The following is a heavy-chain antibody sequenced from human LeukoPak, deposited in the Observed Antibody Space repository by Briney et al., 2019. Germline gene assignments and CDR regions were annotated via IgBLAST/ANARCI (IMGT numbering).Heavy chain of an antibody. V-gene: IGHV3-48*04. CDR3: ARDIGRQGGY. Sequence: PGGSLRLSCAASGFTFSSYSMNWVRQAPGKGLEWVSYISSSSSTIFFADSVKGRFTISRDNAKNSLYLQMNSLRAEDTAVYYCARDIGRQGGYWGQGTLVTVSS. D-gene: IGHD3-16*01. CDR2: ISSSSSTI. CDR1: GFTFSSYS. J-gene: IGHJ4*02.